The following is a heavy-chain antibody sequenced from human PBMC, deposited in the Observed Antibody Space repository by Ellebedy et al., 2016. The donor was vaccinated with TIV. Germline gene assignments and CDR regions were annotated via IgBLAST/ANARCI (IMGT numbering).Heavy chain of an antibody. D-gene: IGHD2-8*02. CDR2: FWYDGINK. V-gene: IGHV3-33*01. Sequence: PGGSLRLSCAASGFTFSSYAMHWVRQAPGKGLEWVSVFWYDGINKYYADSVKGRFTISRDNSKNTLYMQMNSLRAEDTAVYYCARDKNTGYIDYWGQGALVTVSS. CDR3: ARDKNTGYIDY. J-gene: IGHJ4*02. CDR1: GFTFSSYA.